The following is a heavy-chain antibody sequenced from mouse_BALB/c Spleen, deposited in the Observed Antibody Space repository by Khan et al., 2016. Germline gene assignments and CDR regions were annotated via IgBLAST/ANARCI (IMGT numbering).Heavy chain of an antibody. CDR1: GFTFSDYY. J-gene: IGHJ3*01. CDR2: ISDGGSYT. D-gene: IGHD3-2*02. V-gene: IGHV5-4*02. CDR3: ARSGFRQEFAY. Sequence: EVELVESGGGLVKPGGSLKLSCAASGFTFSDYYMYWVRQTPEKRLEWVASISDGGSYTSYPDSVKGRFTISSDNAKNNPYLQMSSLKTEDTAIYYCARSGFRQEFAYWGQGTPVTVSA.